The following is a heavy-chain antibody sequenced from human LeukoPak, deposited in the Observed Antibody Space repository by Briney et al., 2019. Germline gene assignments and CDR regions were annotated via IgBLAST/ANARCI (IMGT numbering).Heavy chain of an antibody. D-gene: IGHD3-22*01. V-gene: IGHV3-48*03. CDR3: TTLGYHLVS. CDR2: FAGSDTTK. J-gene: IGHJ4*02. Sequence: GGSLRLSCAASGFDFGAYEMNWVRQAPGKGLEWVAYFAGSDTTKYYADSERGRFTISRDNAKYSVYLQMNSLRAEDTALYYSTTLGYHLVSWGGGTLVTVS. CDR1: GFDFGAYE.